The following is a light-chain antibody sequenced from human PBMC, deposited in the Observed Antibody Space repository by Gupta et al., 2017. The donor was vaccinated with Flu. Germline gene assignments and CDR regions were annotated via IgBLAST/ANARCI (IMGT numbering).Light chain of an antibody. J-gene: IGKJ5*01. CDR2: GAS. V-gene: IGKV3-20*01. CDR1: QSVRSNY. CDR3: QQYGTSPQIT. Sequence: EIVLTQSPGTLSLSSGERATLSCRASQSVRSNYLAWYQQKPGQAPRLLIWGASNRVTGIPYKFSGGGSGTDFTLTIDRLEPEDSAVYYCQQYGTSPQITFDQGTRLEIK.